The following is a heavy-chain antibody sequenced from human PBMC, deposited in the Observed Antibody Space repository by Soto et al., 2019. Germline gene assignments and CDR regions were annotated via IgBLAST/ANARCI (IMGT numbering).Heavy chain of an antibody. V-gene: IGHV1-8*01. CDR1: GYTFTSYD. CDR3: ARSEDYDFWSGYYQFPFDY. CDR2: MNPNSGNT. D-gene: IGHD3-3*01. J-gene: IGHJ4*02. Sequence: GASVKVSCXASGYTFTSYDINWVRQATGQGLEWMGWMNPNSGNTGYAQKFQGRVTMTRNTSISTAYMELSSLRSEDTAVYYCARSEDYDFWSGYYQFPFDYWGQGTLVTVSS.